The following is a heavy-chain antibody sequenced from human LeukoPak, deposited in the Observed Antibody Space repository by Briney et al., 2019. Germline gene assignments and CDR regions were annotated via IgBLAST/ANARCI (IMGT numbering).Heavy chain of an antibody. Sequence: PGGSLRLSCAASGFTFNNYEMNWVRQAPGKGLEWISYVTSSGGTTYYADSVKGRFTISRDNAKNSLYLQMNSLRAEDTAVYYRAREGGSKNWFDPWGQGTLVTISS. D-gene: IGHD1-26*01. CDR2: VTSSGGTT. J-gene: IGHJ5*02. V-gene: IGHV3-48*03. CDR1: GFTFNNYE. CDR3: AREGGSKNWFDP.